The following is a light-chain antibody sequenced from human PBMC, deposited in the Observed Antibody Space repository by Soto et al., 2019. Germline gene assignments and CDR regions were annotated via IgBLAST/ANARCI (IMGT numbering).Light chain of an antibody. V-gene: IGLV2-8*01. J-gene: IGLJ1*01. CDR3: SSYAGSNNYV. Sequence: QSVLTQPPSAPGSPGQSVTISCTGTSSDVGGYKYVSWYQQHPGKAPKLMIYEVSKRPSGVPDRFSGSKSGNTASLTVSGLQAEDEADYYCSSYAGSNNYVFGSGTKVTVL. CDR1: SSDVGGYKY. CDR2: EVS.